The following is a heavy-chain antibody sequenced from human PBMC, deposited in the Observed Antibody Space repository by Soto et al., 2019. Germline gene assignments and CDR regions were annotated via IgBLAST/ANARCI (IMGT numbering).Heavy chain of an antibody. CDR3: ARTLDLGGSAGTNWFDP. Sequence: SETLSLTCTVSGGSISSGAYSWSWIRLPPGKRLEWIGYIYHRGTSHCNPSLKSRVTMSVDRSRNQFSLNLRSVTAADTAVYYCARTLDLGGSAGTNWFDPWGQGTLVTVSS. V-gene: IGHV4-30-2*01. CDR1: GGSISSGAYS. D-gene: IGHD2-15*01. CDR2: IYHRGTS. J-gene: IGHJ5*02.